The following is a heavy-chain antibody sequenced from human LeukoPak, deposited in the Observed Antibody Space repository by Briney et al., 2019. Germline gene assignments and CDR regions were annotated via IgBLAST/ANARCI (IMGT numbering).Heavy chain of an antibody. D-gene: IGHD3-10*02. CDR2: VDPKSGAA. CDR3: ATGPTMSEPDTSPVLLYF. V-gene: IGHV1-24*01. J-gene: IGHJ4*02. CDR1: GYSLTELS. Sequence: ASVKVSFKVSGYSLTELSTHWVRHAPGKGLEWMGGVDPKSGAAMYEKKLQDRVTMSEDTSTNTAYLDLNSVTSDDTAVYYCATGPTMSEPDTSPVLLYFWFQGTLVTVS.